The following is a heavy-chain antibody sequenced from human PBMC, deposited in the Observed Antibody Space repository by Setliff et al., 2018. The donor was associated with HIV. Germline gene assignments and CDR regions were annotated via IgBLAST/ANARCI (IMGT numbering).Heavy chain of an antibody. J-gene: IGHJ3*02. Sequence: ASVKVSCKVSGYTLTKLSMHWVRQAPGQGLEWMGRIIPNSAGTNYAQKFQGRVTMTRDTSISTAYMELSRLRSDDTAVYYCATKVYCTNGVCLDAFDIWGQGTMVTVSS. CDR2: IIPNSAGT. CDR3: ATKVYCTNGVCLDAFDI. D-gene: IGHD2-8*01. V-gene: IGHV1-2*06. CDR1: GYTLTKLS.